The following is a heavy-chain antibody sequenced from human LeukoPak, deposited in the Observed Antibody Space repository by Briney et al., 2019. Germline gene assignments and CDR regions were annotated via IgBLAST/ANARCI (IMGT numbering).Heavy chain of an antibody. Sequence: GGSLRLSCAASAFTFSSYGMNWVRQAPGKGLEWVSYISSNSNTIYYADSVKGRFTISRDNSKNTLYLQMNSLRAEDTAVYYCAKSREFDYWGQGTLVTVSS. CDR3: AKSREFDY. CDR2: ISSNSNTI. V-gene: IGHV3-48*01. CDR1: AFTFSSYG. J-gene: IGHJ4*02. D-gene: IGHD2-2*01.